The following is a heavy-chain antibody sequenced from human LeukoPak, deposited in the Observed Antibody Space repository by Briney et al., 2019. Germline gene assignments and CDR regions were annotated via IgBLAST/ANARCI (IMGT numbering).Heavy chain of an antibody. D-gene: IGHD2-2*02. V-gene: IGHV3-23*01. CDR3: AKVLGYCSSTSCHSNYFFDF. J-gene: IGHJ4*02. CDR1: GFTFSSYA. CDR2: ISGSGGST. Sequence: GGSLRLSCAASGFTFSSYAMSWVRQAPGKGLEWVSAISGSGGSTYYADSVKGRFTISRDNSKNTLYLQMNSLRAVDTAVYYCAKVLGYCSSTSCHSNYFFDFWGQGTLVTVSS.